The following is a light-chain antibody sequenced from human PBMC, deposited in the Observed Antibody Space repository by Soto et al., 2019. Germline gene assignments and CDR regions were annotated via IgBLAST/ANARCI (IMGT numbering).Light chain of an antibody. CDR2: GAS. CDR1: QSVSSSY. CDR3: QQYGSSSYT. J-gene: IGKJ2*01. Sequence: EIVLTQSPGTLSLSPGERATLSCRASQSVSSSYLAWYQQKPGQAPRLLIYGASSRATGIPDRFSGSGSGTDFTLTINRLEPEDFAAYYCQQYGSSSYTFGQGTKLEIK. V-gene: IGKV3-20*01.